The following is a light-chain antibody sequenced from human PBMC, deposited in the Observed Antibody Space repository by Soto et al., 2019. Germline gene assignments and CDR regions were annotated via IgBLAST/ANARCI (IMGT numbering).Light chain of an antibody. J-gene: IGKJ1*01. Sequence: DIQMTQSPSTLSASVGDRGTITCRASQSISNRLAWYQQNPGKAPKVLIYDASSLESGVPSRFSGSGSATEFILTISSLQHDDFATYHCQHYGRVWTFRQGTKVEIK. CDR1: QSISNR. V-gene: IGKV1-5*01. CDR2: DAS. CDR3: QHYGRVWT.